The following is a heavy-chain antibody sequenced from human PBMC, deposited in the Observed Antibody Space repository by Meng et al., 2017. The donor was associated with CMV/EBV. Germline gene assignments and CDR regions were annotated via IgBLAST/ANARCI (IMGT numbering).Heavy chain of an antibody. CDR3: ARGMKQQLVDFDY. V-gene: IGHV1-2*02. D-gene: IGHD6-13*01. Sequence: ASGFTFTGYYMHWVRQAPGQGLEWMGWINPNSGGTNYAQKFQGRVTMTRDTSISTAYMELSRLRSDDTAVYYCARGMKQQLVDFDYWGQGTLVTVSS. J-gene: IGHJ4*02. CDR1: GFTFTGYY. CDR2: INPNSGGT.